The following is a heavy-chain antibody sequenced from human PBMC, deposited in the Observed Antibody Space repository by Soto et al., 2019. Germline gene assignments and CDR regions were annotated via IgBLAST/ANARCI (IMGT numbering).Heavy chain of an antibody. Sequence: QVHLVQSGAEVKKPGASVKVSCKASGGTFSPYTINWVRQAPGQGLEWMGRIIPFLGVTNHAQKFQDRLTITANTSTSTAYLEFRSLISEDPAVYSCTRDWDSSVYTWEFGGPWGQGTLVTVAS. J-gene: IGHJ5*02. CDR1: GGTFSPYT. CDR2: IIPFLGVT. CDR3: TRDWDSSVYTWEFGGP. V-gene: IGHV1-69*08. D-gene: IGHD1-26*01.